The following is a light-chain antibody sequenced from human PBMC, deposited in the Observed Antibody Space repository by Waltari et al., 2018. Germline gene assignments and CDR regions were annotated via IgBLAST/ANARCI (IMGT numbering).Light chain of an antibody. CDR2: DAS. J-gene: IGKJ1*01. CDR1: QSVGRY. Sequence: EIVLTQSPGTLPLSPGERATLSCRASQSVGRYLAWYQQKPGQAPRLLIYDASTRATGIPDRFSGSGSGTEFSLTISRLESEDFAVYYCQKYVNLPATFGQGTKVEIK. V-gene: IGKV3-20*01. CDR3: QKYVNLPAT.